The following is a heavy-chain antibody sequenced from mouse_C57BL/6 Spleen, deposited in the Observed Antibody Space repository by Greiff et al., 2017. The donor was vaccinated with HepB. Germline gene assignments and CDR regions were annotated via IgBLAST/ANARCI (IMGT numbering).Heavy chain of an antibody. CDR3: TTLFYYGDY. CDR2: IDPENGDT. V-gene: IGHV14-4*01. CDR1: GFNIKDDY. J-gene: IGHJ2*01. D-gene: IGHD2-1*01. Sequence: VQLQQSGAELVRPGASVKLSCTASGFNIKDDYMHWVKQRPEQGLEWIGWIDPENGDTEYASKFQGKATITADKSSNTAYLQLSSLTSEDTAVYYCTTLFYYGDYWGQGTTLTVSS.